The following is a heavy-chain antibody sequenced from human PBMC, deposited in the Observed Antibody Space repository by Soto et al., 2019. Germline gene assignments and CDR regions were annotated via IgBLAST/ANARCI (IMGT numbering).Heavy chain of an antibody. V-gene: IGHV5-10-1*01. CDR2: IDPSDSYT. J-gene: IGHJ6*02. CDR3: ARAQPIAAAGYYYYYGLDV. CDR1: GYTFTNYW. Sequence: PGESLKLSCKGSGYTFTNYWISWVRQLPGKGLEWMGRIDPSDSYTKYSPSFQGHVTMSGDKSITAAYLQGSSLSASDTAIYYCARAQPIAAAGYYYYYGLDVWGQGTTVTVSS. D-gene: IGHD6-13*01.